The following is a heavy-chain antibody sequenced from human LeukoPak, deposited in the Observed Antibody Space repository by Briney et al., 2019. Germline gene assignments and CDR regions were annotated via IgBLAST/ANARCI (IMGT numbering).Heavy chain of an antibody. CDR1: GFTFSNAW. J-gene: IGHJ4*02. V-gene: IGHV3-23*01. D-gene: IGHD4-17*01. Sequence: GGSLRLSCAASGFTFSNAWMSWVRQAPGKVLEWVSAIRGVGGRTYYADSVKGRFTISRDNSKNTLYLQMNSLRAEDTAEYYCTKGRGTHGDYDYYFDLWGQGTLVTVSS. CDR2: IRGVGGRT. CDR3: TKGRGTHGDYDYYFDL.